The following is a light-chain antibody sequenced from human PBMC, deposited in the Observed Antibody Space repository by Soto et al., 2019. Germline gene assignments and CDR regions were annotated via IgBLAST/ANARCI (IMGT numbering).Light chain of an antibody. V-gene: IGKV3-15*01. Sequence: EIVMTQSPGTLSESPGERATLSCRASQSVSSNLAWYQQKPGQAPRLLIYGASTRATGIPARFSGSGSGTEFTLTISSLQSEDFAVYYCQQYNKWPRAFGQVTKVEIK. CDR1: QSVSSN. J-gene: IGKJ1*01. CDR3: QQYNKWPRA. CDR2: GAS.